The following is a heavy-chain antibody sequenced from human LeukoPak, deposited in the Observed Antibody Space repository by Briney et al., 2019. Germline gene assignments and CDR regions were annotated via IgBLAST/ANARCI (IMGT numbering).Heavy chain of an antibody. CDR1: GYTFTGYY. V-gene: IGHV1-2*02. CDR3: ARDRVVVVPAATAYYYYGMDV. J-gene: IGHJ6*02. D-gene: IGHD2-2*01. Sequence: GASVKVSRKASGYTFTGYYMHWVRQAPGQGLEWMGWINPNSGGTNYAQKFQGRVTMTRDTSISTAYMELSRLRSDDTAVYYCARDRVVVVPAATAYYYYGMDVWGQGTTVTVSS. CDR2: INPNSGGT.